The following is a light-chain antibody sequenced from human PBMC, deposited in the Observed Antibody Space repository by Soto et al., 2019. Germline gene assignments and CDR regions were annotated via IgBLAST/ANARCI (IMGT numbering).Light chain of an antibody. CDR2: DVS. V-gene: IGLV2-11*01. J-gene: IGLJ1*01. CDR3: CSYAGSDKV. CDR1: SSDVGGYKY. Sequence: QSALTQPRSVSGSPGQSVTISCTETSSDVGGYKYVSWYQQHPGKAPKLMIYDVSKRPSGVPDRFSGSKSGNTASLTISGLQAEDEDDYYCCSYAGSDKVFGTGTKLTVL.